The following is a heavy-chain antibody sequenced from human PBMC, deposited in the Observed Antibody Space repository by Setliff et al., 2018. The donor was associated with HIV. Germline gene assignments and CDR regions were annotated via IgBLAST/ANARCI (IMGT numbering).Heavy chain of an antibody. V-gene: IGHV3-48*01. CDR1: GFTFSSYS. CDR2: ISATGTI. CDR3: ARDLRWYDSSGSHDAFDI. J-gene: IGHJ3*02. Sequence: GGSLRLSCAASGFTFSSYSMNWVRQTPGKGLEWISYISATGTIKYADSVKGRFTISRDNAKNTLYLQMNSLRAEDTAVYYCARDLRWYDSSGSHDAFDIWGQGTMVTVSS. D-gene: IGHD3-22*01.